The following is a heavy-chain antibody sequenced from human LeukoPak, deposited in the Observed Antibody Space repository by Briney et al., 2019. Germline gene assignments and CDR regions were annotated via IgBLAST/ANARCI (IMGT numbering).Heavy chain of an antibody. J-gene: IGHJ4*02. CDR2: FHDGGRT. CDR1: GGSITSFY. V-gene: IGHV4-59*13. CDR3: ARALKGLWFGELLYRGDFDY. D-gene: IGHD3-10*01. Sequence: SETLALTGTASGGSITSFYWSWIRKPPGRGLKGSGFFHDGGRTNYNPSLKSRVTTSVDTSKNQISLKVSSVTAADTAVYYCARALKGLWFGELLYRGDFDYWGQGTLVTVSS.